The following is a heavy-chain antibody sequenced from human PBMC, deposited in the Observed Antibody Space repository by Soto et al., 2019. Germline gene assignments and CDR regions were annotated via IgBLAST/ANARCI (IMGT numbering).Heavy chain of an antibody. D-gene: IGHD5-12*01. CDR1: GGTFSSYA. CDR2: IVPIVDTS. CDR3: VRVVAIPGYPDN. V-gene: IGHV1-69*12. Sequence: QVQLVQSGAEVRQPASSVTVSCKTSGGTFSSYAISWVRQAPGQGLEWMGGIVPIVDTSTYAQKFQGRVTITADESTSTVYMELSSLRSDDTAVYYCVRVVAIPGYPDNWGQGTLVTV. J-gene: IGHJ4*02.